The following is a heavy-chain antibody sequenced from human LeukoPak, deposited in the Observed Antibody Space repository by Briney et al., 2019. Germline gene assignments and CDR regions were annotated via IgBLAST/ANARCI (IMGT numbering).Heavy chain of an antibody. CDR3: ARAAYSGSYHSDY. Sequence: SETLSLTCTVSGGSVNSGSYYWNWIRQPPGKGLEWIGYIYYSGSANYNPSLKSRVTISVDTSKNQFSLKLSSVTAADTAVYYCARAAYSGSYHSDYWGQGTLVTVSS. V-gene: IGHV4-61*01. CDR2: IYYSGSA. J-gene: IGHJ4*02. CDR1: GGSVNSGSYY. D-gene: IGHD1-26*01.